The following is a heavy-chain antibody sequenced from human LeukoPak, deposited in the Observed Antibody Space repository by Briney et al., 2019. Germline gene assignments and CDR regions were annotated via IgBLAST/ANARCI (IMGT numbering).Heavy chain of an antibody. CDR3: ATDRDNSDWQKRFDS. J-gene: IGHJ4*02. V-gene: IGHV3-23*01. Sequence: GGSLRLSCEGSGFPFGTYGMTWVRHAPGRGLEWVATISGSGVSIYYADSVKDRFTISRDNNENTVSLQMNSLRVEDTAVYYCATDRDNSDWQKRFDSWGQGTLVTVSS. D-gene: IGHD2-21*02. CDR2: ISGSGVSI. CDR1: GFPFGTYG.